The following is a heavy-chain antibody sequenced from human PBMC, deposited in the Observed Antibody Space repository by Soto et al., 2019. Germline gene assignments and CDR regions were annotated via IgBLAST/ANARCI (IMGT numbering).Heavy chain of an antibody. CDR3: TRTNWAAGASQFDY. CDR2: VFSNGQT. D-gene: IGHD2-15*01. Sequence: QVTLKESGPVLVKPTETLTLTCTVSGFSLSDTRMGVSWIRQPPGKALEWLAHVFSNGQTYYNTSLKTRLTVSKDTSKTQWVLTMTDVDPVDTAIYFCTRTNWAAGASQFDYWGQGTLVTFSS. CDR1: GFSLSDTRMG. J-gene: IGHJ4*02. V-gene: IGHV2-26*01.